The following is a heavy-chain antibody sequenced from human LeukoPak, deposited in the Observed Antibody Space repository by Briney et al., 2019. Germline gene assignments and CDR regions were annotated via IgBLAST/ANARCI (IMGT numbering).Heavy chain of an antibody. D-gene: IGHD2-8*01. CDR3: ARVNPLMAPGAFDI. J-gene: IGHJ3*02. CDR2: INSDGSWT. Sequence: GGSLRLSCAASGNYWMHWVRQAPGKGLVWVSHINSDGSWTSYADSVKGRFTISKDNAKNTVYLQMNSLRAEDTAIFYCARVNPLMAPGAFDIWGQGTMVAVSS. V-gene: IGHV3-74*01. CDR1: GNYW.